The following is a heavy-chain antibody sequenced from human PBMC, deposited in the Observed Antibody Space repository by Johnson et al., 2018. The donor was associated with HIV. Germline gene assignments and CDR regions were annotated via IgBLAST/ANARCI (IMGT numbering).Heavy chain of an antibody. Sequence: QVQLVESGGGVVQPGRSPRLSCAASGFTFSSYAMHWVRQAPGKGLEWVAVISYDGRNKYYADSVKGRFTISRDNSKNTLSLQMSILRAEDTAVYYCAAGWWPGSFDIWGQGTMVTVSS. J-gene: IGHJ3*02. CDR3: AAGWWPGSFDI. CDR1: GFTFSSYA. CDR2: ISYDGRNK. D-gene: IGHD2-15*01. V-gene: IGHV3-30*04.